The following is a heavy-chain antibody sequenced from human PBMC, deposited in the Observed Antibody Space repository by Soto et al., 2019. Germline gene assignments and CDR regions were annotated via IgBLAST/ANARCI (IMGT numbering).Heavy chain of an antibody. Sequence: GGSLRLSCAASGFSFSSYAMTWVRQAPGKGLEWVSTIPAAVSSTFYADSVKVRFTISRDNSLNMVFLHMSGLGAEDTATYYCSKGGYTSPFDYWGLGALVTVSS. D-gene: IGHD5-12*01. CDR1: GFSFSSYA. J-gene: IGHJ4*02. CDR3: SKGGYTSPFDY. CDR2: IPAAVSST. V-gene: IGHV3-23*01.